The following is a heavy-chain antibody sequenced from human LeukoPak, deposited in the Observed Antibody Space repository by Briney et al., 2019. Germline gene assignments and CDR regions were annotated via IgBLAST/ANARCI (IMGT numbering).Heavy chain of an antibody. J-gene: IGHJ3*02. Sequence: GGSLRLSCAASGFTFSSYGMHWVRQAPGKGLEWVAFIRYDGSNKYYADSVKGRFTISRDNSKNTLYLQMNSLRAEDTAVYYCAKDPYYDSSGYLQGAFDIWGQGTMVTVSS. V-gene: IGHV3-30*02. D-gene: IGHD3-22*01. CDR1: GFTFSSYG. CDR2: IRYDGSNK. CDR3: AKDPYYDSSGYLQGAFDI.